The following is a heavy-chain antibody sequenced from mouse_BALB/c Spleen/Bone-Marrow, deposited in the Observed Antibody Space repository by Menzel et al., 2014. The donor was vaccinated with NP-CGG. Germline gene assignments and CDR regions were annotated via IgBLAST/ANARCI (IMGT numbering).Heavy chain of an antibody. V-gene: IGHV2-6*02. CDR3: ARGGFDY. D-gene: IGHD1-1*02. CDR1: GFSLTSYG. Sequence: VKLMESAPGLVAPSRSLSITCTVSGFSLTSYGVHWVRQPPGKGLEWLVVIWSDGSTNYNSALKSRLSISKDNSKSQVFLKMNSLQADDTAMCSCARGGFDYWGQGTTLTVPS. J-gene: IGHJ2*01. CDR2: IWSDGST.